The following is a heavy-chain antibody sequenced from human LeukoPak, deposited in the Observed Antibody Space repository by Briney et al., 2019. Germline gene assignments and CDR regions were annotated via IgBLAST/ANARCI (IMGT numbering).Heavy chain of an antibody. D-gene: IGHD3/OR15-3a*01. V-gene: IGHV4-38-2*02. CDR3: ARQGLSWYFDL. CDR2: IYYSGST. Sequence: PSETLSLTCTVSGYSIISDYFWGWIRQPPGKGLEWIGSIYYSGSTYYNPSLKSRVTISVDTSKNQFSLKLSSVTAADTAVYYCARQGLSWYFDLWGRGTLVTVSS. CDR1: GYSIISDYF. J-gene: IGHJ2*01.